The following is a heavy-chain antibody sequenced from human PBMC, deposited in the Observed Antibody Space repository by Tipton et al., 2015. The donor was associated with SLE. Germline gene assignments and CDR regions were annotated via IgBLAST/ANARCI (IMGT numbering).Heavy chain of an antibody. D-gene: IGHD5-12*01. CDR2: SSRNSGAT. Sequence: SLRLSCAASGFPFNLYAMSWVRQAPGKGLEWVSCSSRNSGATYYADSVKGRFTISRDNSKNTLYLQMNSLRAEDTAVYYCARDVSGYDYLGGMDVWGQGTTVTVSS. J-gene: IGHJ6*02. CDR1: GFPFNLYA. V-gene: IGHV3-48*01. CDR3: ARDVSGYDYLGGMDV.